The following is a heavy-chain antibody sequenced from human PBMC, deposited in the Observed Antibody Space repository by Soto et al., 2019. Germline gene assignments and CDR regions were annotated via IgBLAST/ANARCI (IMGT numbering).Heavy chain of an antibody. D-gene: IGHD3-10*01. CDR1: GFTFNSYS. Sequence: EVQLVESGGGLVQPGRSLRLSCAASGFTFNSYSMNWVRQAPGKGLEWVSYISSSSSTIYYADSVKGRFTISRDNAKNSLYLQMNSLRDEDTAVYYCARAGYYGSGILLWGQGTLVTVSS. CDR3: ARAGYYGSGILL. V-gene: IGHV3-48*02. CDR2: ISSSSSTI. J-gene: IGHJ4*02.